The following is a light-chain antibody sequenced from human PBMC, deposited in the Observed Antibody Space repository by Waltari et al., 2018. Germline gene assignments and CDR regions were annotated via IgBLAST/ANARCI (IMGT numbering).Light chain of an antibody. CDR1: QSLLYSSSNKNS. CDR3: LQYFTTPWT. Sequence: DIVMTQSPDSLAVSLGERATINCKSSQSLLYSSSNKNSLAWYQQKPGQPPKLLIYWASTREPGVPDRFSGSGSGTDFTLTISGLQAEDVSIFYCLQYFTTPWTFGQGTKVEIK. V-gene: IGKV4-1*01. CDR2: WAS. J-gene: IGKJ1*01.